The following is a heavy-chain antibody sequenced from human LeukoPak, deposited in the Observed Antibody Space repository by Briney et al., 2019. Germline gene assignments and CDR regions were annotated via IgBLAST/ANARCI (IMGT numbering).Heavy chain of an antibody. V-gene: IGHV1-8*01. CDR3: ARVSDFWSGYYDY. Sequence: ASVKVSCKASGYTFTSYDINWVRQATGQGLEWMGWMNPNSGNTDYAQKLQGRVTMTTDTSTSTAYMELRSLRSDDTAVYYCARVSDFWSGYYDYWGQGTLVTVSS. CDR2: MNPNSGNT. D-gene: IGHD3-3*01. CDR1: GYTFTSYD. J-gene: IGHJ4*02.